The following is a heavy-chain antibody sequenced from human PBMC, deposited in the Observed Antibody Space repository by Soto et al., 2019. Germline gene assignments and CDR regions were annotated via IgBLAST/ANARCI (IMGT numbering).Heavy chain of an antibody. CDR1: GYSLTSYW. V-gene: IGHV5-51*01. D-gene: IGHD1-26*01. CDR3: ARLSRSGQGHYYYYCGMDD. J-gene: IGHJ6*02. CDR2: IYPGDSDT. Sequence: GESLTISCNGSGYSLTSYWIGWVRQLPGKGLEWVGIIYPGDSDTSYSPSFQGQVTISAAKSISTAYLQWSSLETYHNAIYYCARLSRSGQGHYYYYCGMDDWGQRTTVTVS.